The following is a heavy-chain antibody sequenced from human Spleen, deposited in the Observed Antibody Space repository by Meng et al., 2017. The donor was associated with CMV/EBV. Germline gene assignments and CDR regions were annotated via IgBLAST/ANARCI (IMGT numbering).Heavy chain of an antibody. J-gene: IGHJ4*02. CDR2: IYYSGST. V-gene: IGHV4-59*01. CDR3: ARLVVAGYYYFDY. CDR1: GGSISSYY. D-gene: IGHD6-19*01. Sequence: CTVSGGSISSYYWSWIRQPPGKGLEWIGYIYYSGSTNYNPSLKSRVTISVDTSKNQFSLKLSSVTAADTAVYYCARLVVAGYYYFDYWGQGTLVTVSP.